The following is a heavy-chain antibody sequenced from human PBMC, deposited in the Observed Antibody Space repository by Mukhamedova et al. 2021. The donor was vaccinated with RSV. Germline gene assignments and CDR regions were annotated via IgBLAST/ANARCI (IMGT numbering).Heavy chain of an antibody. Sequence: PNSGNTGFAQKFQDRVTLTRNTSISTAYMELSSLRSEDTAVYYCARRVAAGGTPVVYWGQGTLVTVSS. D-gene: IGHD6-13*01. CDR3: ARRVAAGGTPVVY. CDR2: PNSGNT. V-gene: IGHV1-8*01. J-gene: IGHJ4*02.